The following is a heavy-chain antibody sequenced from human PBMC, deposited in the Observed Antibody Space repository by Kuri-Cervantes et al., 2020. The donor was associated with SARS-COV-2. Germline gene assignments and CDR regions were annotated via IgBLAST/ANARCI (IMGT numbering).Heavy chain of an antibody. V-gene: IGHV3-47*02. CDR3: ARDTRLAARPVADYYGMDV. Sequence: GESLKISCAASGFAFSSYALHWVRRAPGKGLEWVSAIGTGGDTYYADSVMGRFTISRDNAKNSLYLQMNSLRAEDTAVYYCARDTRLAARPVADYYGMDVWGQGTTVTVSS. CDR2: IGTGGDT. CDR1: GFAFSSYA. D-gene: IGHD6-6*01. J-gene: IGHJ6*02.